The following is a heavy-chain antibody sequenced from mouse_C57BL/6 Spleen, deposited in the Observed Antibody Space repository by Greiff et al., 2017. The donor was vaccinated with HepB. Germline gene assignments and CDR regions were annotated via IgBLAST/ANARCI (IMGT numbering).Heavy chain of an antibody. CDR2: IDPSDSET. Sequence: QVQLQQPGAELVRPGSSVKLSCKASGYTFTSYWMHWVKQRPIQGLEWIGNIDPSDSETHYNQKFKDKATLTVDKSSSTAYMQLSSLTSEDSALYYCARGGITTVVAPYFDYWGQGTTLTVSS. V-gene: IGHV1-52*01. CDR3: ARGGITTVVAPYFDY. D-gene: IGHD1-1*01. J-gene: IGHJ2*01. CDR1: GYTFTSYW.